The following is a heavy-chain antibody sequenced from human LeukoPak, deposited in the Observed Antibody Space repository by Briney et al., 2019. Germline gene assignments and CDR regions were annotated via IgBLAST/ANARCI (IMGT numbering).Heavy chain of an antibody. J-gene: IGHJ4*02. D-gene: IGHD3-16*01. Sequence: GGSLRLSCAASGFTFSTYSMNWVRQAPGKGLEWVSFIDSSTRTIFYADSVKGRFTISRDNAKNSLFLQMNSLRAEDTAVYYCARRVPSQVITDYFDYWGQGALVTVSS. V-gene: IGHV3-48*04. CDR2: IDSSTRTI. CDR1: GFTFSTYS. CDR3: ARRVPSQVITDYFDY.